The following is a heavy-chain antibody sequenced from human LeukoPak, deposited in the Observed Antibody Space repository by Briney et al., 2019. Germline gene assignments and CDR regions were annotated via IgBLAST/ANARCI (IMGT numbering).Heavy chain of an antibody. V-gene: IGHV3-11*01. J-gene: IGHJ4*02. CDR3: ARGHWGLDY. D-gene: IGHD7-27*01. CDR2: LSNTGSDS. Sequence: GGSLRLSCRASGFTFSDHYMTWVRQAPGKGLEYISYLSNTGSDSFYADSVKGRFSISRDNAEKSLYLQMNDLRAEDAAVYYCARGHWGLDYWGQGTLVTVSS. CDR1: GFTFSDHY.